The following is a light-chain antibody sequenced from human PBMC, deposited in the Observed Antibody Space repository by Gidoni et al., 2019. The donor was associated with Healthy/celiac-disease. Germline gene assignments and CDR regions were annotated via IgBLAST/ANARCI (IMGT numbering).Light chain of an antibody. CDR2: SNN. CDR3: AAWDDSLNGWV. J-gene: IGLJ3*02. Sequence: QSVLTQPPSASGTPGQRVTISCAGSSSNIGRNTVNWYQQRPGTAPKLLIYSNNQRPSGVPDRFSGSKSGTSASLASSGLQSEDEADYYCAAWDDSLNGWVFGGGTKLTVL. V-gene: IGLV1-44*01. CDR1: SSNIGRNT.